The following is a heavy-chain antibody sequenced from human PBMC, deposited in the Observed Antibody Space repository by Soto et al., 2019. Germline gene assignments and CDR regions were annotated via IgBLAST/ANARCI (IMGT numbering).Heavy chain of an antibody. J-gene: IGHJ4*02. V-gene: IGHV1-3*01. CDR2: INAGNGNT. CDR3: ARAVAVAAXFDY. Sequence: ASVKVSCKASGYTFTSYAMHWVRQAPGQRLEWMGWINAGNGNTKYSQKFQGRVTITRDTSASTAYMELSSLRSEDTAVYYCARAVAVAAXFDYWGQRTLVTVSS. CDR1: GYTFTSYA. D-gene: IGHD6-19*01.